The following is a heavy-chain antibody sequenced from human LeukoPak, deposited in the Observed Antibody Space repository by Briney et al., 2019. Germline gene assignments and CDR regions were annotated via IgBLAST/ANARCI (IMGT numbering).Heavy chain of an antibody. J-gene: IGHJ4*02. CDR2: IDSSSTYI. V-gene: IGHV3-21*01. CDR1: GFTFSDYS. Sequence: GGSLRLSCAASGFTFSDYSMKWVRQAPGKGVEWVSCIDSSSTYIYYADSVKGRFTISRDNAKNSVYLQMNSLRAEDTAVYYCAEGAASKAYWGQGTLVTVSS. D-gene: IGHD2-15*01. CDR3: AEGAASKAY.